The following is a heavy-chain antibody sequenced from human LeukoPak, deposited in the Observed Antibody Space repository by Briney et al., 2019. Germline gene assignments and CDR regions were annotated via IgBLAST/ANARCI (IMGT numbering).Heavy chain of an antibody. CDR3: ARAPWLVRPGYYMDV. CDR2: INPNSGGT. Sequence: GASVKVSCKASGYTFTGYYMHWVRQAPGQGLEWMGWINPNSGGTNYAQKFQGRVTMTRDTSISTAYMELSRLRSDDTAVYYCARAPWLVRPGYYMDVWGKGTTVTISS. CDR1: GYTFTGYY. D-gene: IGHD6-19*01. J-gene: IGHJ6*03. V-gene: IGHV1-2*02.